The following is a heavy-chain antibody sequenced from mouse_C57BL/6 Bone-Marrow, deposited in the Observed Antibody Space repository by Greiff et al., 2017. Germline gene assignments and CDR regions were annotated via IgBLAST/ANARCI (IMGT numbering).Heavy chain of an antibody. Sequence: DVKLVESGGGLVKPGGSLKLSCAASGFTFSSYTMSWVRQTPEKRLEWVATISGGGGNTYYPDSVKGRFTISRDNAKNTLYLQMSSLRSEDTALYYCARNMITTTDVDYWGQGTTLTVSS. CDR2: ISGGGGNT. CDR1: GFTFSSYT. J-gene: IGHJ2*01. CDR3: ARNMITTTDVDY. D-gene: IGHD2-4*01. V-gene: IGHV5-9*01.